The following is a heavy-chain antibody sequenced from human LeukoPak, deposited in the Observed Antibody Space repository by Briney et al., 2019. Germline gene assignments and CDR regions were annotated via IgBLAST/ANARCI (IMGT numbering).Heavy chain of an antibody. J-gene: IGHJ4*02. V-gene: IGHV1-18*01. D-gene: IGHD2-15*01. CDR1: GYTFTSYR. Sequence: GASVKVTCKATGYTFTSYRISWLRQPPGQGLEWMGWISAYNCNTNYAQKLQGRVTMTTHTSTNTAYMELRSLRSDDRAVYYCARGHCSGGSCYSDYWGQGTLVTVSS. CDR3: ARGHCSGGSCYSDY. CDR2: ISAYNCNT.